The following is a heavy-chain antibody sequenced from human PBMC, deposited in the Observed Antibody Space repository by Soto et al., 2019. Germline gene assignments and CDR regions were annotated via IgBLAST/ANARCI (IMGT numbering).Heavy chain of an antibody. Sequence: GGSLRLSCAASGFTFSSYAMHRVRQAPGKGLEWVAVISYDGSNKYYADSVKGRFTISRDNSKNTMYLQRNSLRAEDTAVYYCARGHGIAAAPTDYWGQEPSSPSPQ. CDR1: GFTFSSYA. V-gene: IGHV3-30-3*01. CDR3: ARGHGIAAAPTDY. J-gene: IGHJ4*01. CDR2: ISYDGSNK. D-gene: IGHD6-13*01.